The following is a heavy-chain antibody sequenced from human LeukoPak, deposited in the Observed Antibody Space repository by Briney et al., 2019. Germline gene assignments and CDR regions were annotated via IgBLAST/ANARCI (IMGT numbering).Heavy chain of an antibody. Sequence: GGSLRLSCAASGFTFTTYWMTWVRQAPGKGLARVANIKQDGSQKYYVDSVKGRFTISRDNAKISLYLQMNSLKAEDTAVYYCARESWANDYWGQGTLVTVSS. CDR2: IKQDGSQK. CDR3: ARESWANDY. J-gene: IGHJ4*02. CDR1: GFTFTTYW. D-gene: IGHD6-13*01. V-gene: IGHV3-7*01.